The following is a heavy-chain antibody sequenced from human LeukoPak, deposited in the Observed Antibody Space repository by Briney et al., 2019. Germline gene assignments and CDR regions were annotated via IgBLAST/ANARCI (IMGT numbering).Heavy chain of an antibody. CDR1: GVSISSYY. D-gene: IGHD3-10*01. CDR3: ARIYGSGDGGFDY. Sequence: SETLSLTCTVSGVSISSYYWSWIRQPPGKGLEWIGYIYYSGSTNYNPPLKSRVTISVDTSKNQFSLKLSSVTAADTAVYYCARIYGSGDGGFDYWGQGTLVTVSS. CDR2: IYYSGST. J-gene: IGHJ4*02. V-gene: IGHV4-59*01.